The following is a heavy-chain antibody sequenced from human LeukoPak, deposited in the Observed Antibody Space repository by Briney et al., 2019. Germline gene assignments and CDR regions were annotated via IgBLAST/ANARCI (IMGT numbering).Heavy chain of an antibody. CDR1: GYTFTGYY. Sequence: ASVKVSCKASGYTFTGYYMHWVRQAPGQGLEWMGRINPNSGGTNYAQKFQGRVTMTRDTSTSTVYMELSSLRSEDTAVYYCARDHDYDSYYFDYWGQGTLVTVSS. J-gene: IGHJ4*02. V-gene: IGHV1-2*06. D-gene: IGHD3-16*01. CDR3: ARDHDYDSYYFDY. CDR2: INPNSGGT.